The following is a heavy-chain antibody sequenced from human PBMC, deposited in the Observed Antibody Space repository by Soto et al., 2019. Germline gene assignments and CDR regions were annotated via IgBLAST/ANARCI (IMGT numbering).Heavy chain of an antibody. CDR2: ISYDGSNK. CDR3: AKDGQGNCWSGLYYYYYYMDG. Sequence: GGSLRLSCAASGFTFSSYGMHWVRQAPGKGLEWVAVISYDGSNKYYADSVKGRFTISRDKSKHTLYLQMNSLRAEDTAVYYCAKDGQGNCWSGLYYYYYYMDGWGKGTTVTVTS. V-gene: IGHV3-30*18. J-gene: IGHJ6*03. CDR1: GFTFSSYG. D-gene: IGHD3-3*01.